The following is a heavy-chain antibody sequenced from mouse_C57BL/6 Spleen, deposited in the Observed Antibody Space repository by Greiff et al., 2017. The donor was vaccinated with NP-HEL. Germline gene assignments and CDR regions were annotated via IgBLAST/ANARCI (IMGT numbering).Heavy chain of an antibody. J-gene: IGHJ2*01. D-gene: IGHD2-3*01. CDR3: TRREYGYDGYYVKIDY. CDR1: GYTFTDYE. Sequence: VQLQQSGAELVRPGASVTLSCKASGYTFTDYEMHWVKQTPVHGLEWIGAIDPETGGTAYNQKFKGKAILTADKSSSTAYMELRSLTSEDSAVYYCTRREYGYDGYYVKIDYWGQGTTLTVSS. V-gene: IGHV1-15*01. CDR2: IDPETGGT.